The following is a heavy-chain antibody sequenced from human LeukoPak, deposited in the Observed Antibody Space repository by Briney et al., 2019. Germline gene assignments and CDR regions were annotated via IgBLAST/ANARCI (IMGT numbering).Heavy chain of an antibody. V-gene: IGHV3-53*01. CDR1: GFXVSGNY. Sequence: PGGSLRLSCAASGFXVSGNYITWVRQAPGKGRDWVSVIYKNNNTYHADSVRGRFTISRDNSRNTVYLQMNNLRAEDTAVYYCARGWSGYDYWGQGTLVTVSS. J-gene: IGHJ4*02. CDR2: IYKNNNT. D-gene: IGHD3-10*01. CDR3: ARGWSGYDY.